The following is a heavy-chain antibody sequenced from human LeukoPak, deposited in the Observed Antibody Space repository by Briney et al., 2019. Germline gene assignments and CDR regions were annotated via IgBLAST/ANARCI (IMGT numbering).Heavy chain of an antibody. D-gene: IGHD3-22*01. Sequence: SETLSLTYTVSGGSVSSGSYYWSWIRQPPGKGLEWIGYIYYSGSTNYNPSLKSRVTISVDTSKNQFSLKLSSVTAADTAVYYCARAQGVNYYDSSGLDYWGQGTLVTVSS. CDR2: IYYSGST. V-gene: IGHV4-61*01. J-gene: IGHJ4*02. CDR3: ARAQGVNYYDSSGLDY. CDR1: GGSVSSGSYY.